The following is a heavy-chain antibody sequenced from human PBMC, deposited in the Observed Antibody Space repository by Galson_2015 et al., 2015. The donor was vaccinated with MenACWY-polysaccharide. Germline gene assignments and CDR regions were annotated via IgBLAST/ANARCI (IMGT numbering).Heavy chain of an antibody. D-gene: IGHD3-10*01. CDR2: IQYDGSNK. CDR3: ARERDTYRIGGDGS. J-gene: IGHJ4*02. CDR1: GSRFSNSG. Sequence: SLRLSCAASGSRFSNSGMHWVRQAPGKGLEWVAVIQYDGSNKVYADSVKGRFTISRDKSRNTLYLQMDSLRPEDTAVYFCARERDTYRIGGDGSWGQGTL. V-gene: IGHV3-30*02.